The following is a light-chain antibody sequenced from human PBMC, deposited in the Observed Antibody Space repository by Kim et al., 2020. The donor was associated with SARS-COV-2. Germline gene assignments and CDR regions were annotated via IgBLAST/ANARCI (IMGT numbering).Light chain of an antibody. J-gene: IGKJ3*01. CDR2: AAS. Sequence: DIQMTQSPSSMSASVGDRLTITCRASQNINRYLNWYQQKPGKAPKLLIYAASNLQSGVPSRFSGSGSGTDFTLTINSLQLEDFATYYCQQSDSTRFTFGPGTKVDIK. CDR1: QNINRY. CDR3: QQSDSTRFT. V-gene: IGKV1-39*01.